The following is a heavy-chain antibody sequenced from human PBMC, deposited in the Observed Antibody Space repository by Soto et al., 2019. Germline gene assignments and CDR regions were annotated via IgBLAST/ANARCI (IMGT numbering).Heavy chain of an antibody. CDR2: IIPIFGTA. Sequence: SVKVSCKASGGTFSSYAISWVRQAPGQGLEWMGGIIPIFGTANYAQKFQGRVTITADESTSTAYMELSSLRSEDTAVYYCARVEEWFDAFDIWGQGTMVTVSS. D-gene: IGHD3-3*01. V-gene: IGHV1-69*13. CDR3: ARVEEWFDAFDI. J-gene: IGHJ3*02. CDR1: GGTFSSYA.